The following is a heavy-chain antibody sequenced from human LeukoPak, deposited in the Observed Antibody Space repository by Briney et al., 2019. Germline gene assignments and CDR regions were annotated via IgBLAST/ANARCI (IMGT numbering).Heavy chain of an antibody. CDR2: IYYSGST. D-gene: IGHD6-13*01. Sequence: SETLSLTCTVSGGSIGSHYWSWIRQPPGKGLEWIGYIYYSGSTNYNPSLKSRVTISVDTSKNQFSLKLTSVTAADTAVYYCARDSGRIAAVGTTHYYGMDVWGPGTTVTVSS. J-gene: IGHJ6*02. V-gene: IGHV4-59*11. CDR1: GGSIGSHY. CDR3: ARDSGRIAAVGTTHYYGMDV.